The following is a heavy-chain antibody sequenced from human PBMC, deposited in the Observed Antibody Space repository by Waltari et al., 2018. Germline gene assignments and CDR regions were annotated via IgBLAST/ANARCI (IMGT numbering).Heavy chain of an antibody. V-gene: IGHV4-38-2*02. Sequence: QVQLQESGPGLVTPSETLSLTCAVSGSSISSGYYWGWIRQPPGKGLEWIGSSYHSGSTYYNPSLKSRVTISVDTSKNQFSLKLSSVTAADTAVYYCARDFSIAAAGNDYWGQGTLVTVSS. D-gene: IGHD6-13*01. CDR3: ARDFSIAAAGNDY. J-gene: IGHJ4*02. CDR2: SYHSGST. CDR1: GSSISSGYY.